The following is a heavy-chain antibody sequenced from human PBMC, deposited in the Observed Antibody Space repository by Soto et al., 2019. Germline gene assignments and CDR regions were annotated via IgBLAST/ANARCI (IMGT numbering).Heavy chain of an antibody. CDR3: AKTLSSAFPTFDY. Sequence: EVQLLESGGGLVQPGGSLRLSCAASGFSFSSYGLTWVRQAPGKGLEWVSAISGSGTVTAHADSVKGRFTISRDDSKNTLYLQMDSLRAEDTAVYFCAKTLSSAFPTFDYWGQGTLVTVSS. CDR1: GFSFSSYG. CDR2: ISGSGTVT. D-gene: IGHD1-26*01. J-gene: IGHJ4*02. V-gene: IGHV3-23*01.